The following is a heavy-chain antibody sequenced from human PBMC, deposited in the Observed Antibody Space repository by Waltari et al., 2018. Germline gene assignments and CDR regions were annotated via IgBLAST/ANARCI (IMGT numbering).Heavy chain of an antibody. D-gene: IGHD3-3*01. CDR3: TRRRGYCDIRNCYAYWDFDV. CDR2: IYPDDSDT. Sequence: GWVRQMPGKGLEWVGIIYPDDSDTKYSPSFQGQVTISADKSITTAYLQWSSLRASDSAIYYCTRRRGYCDIRNCYAYWDFDVWGRGTLVTVSS. V-gene: IGHV5-51*01. J-gene: IGHJ2*01.